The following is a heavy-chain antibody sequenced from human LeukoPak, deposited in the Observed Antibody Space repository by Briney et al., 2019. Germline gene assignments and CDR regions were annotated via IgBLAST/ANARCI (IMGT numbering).Heavy chain of an antibody. D-gene: IGHD2-2*01. V-gene: IGHV1-2*06. Sequence: GASVKVSCKASGYTFTGYYMHWVRQAPGQGLEWMGRINPNSGGTNYAQKFQGRVTMTRDTSISTAYMELSRLRSDDTAVYYWARESCSSTSCSEDYWGQGTLVTVSS. CDR3: ARESCSSTSCSEDY. CDR1: GYTFTGYY. CDR2: INPNSGGT. J-gene: IGHJ4*02.